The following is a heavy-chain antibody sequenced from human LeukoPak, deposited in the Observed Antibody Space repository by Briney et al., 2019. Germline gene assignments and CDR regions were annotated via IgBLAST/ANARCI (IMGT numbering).Heavy chain of an antibody. D-gene: IGHD3-10*01. CDR1: GFTFSSHW. Sequence: PGGSLRLSCAASGFTFSSHWMHWVRQAPGKGLVWVSRINSDGSSTTYADSMKGRFTISRDNAKNTLYLQMNSLRAEDTAVYYCESGSGSYRTPYYYMDVWGKGTTVTVSS. CDR3: ESGSGSYRTPYYYMDV. J-gene: IGHJ6*03. CDR2: INSDGSST. V-gene: IGHV3-74*01.